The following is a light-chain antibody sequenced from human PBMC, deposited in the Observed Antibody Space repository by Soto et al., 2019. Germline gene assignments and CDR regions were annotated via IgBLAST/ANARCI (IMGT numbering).Light chain of an antibody. CDR3: CSYAGSYTRYV. CDR1: SSDVGGYNY. Sequence: QSVLTQPRSVSGSPGQSVTISCTGTSSDVGGYNYVSWYQRHPGKAPKLMIYDVSKRPSGVPDRFSGSKSGNTASLTISGLQAEDEADYYCCSYAGSYTRYVFGTGTKVTVL. J-gene: IGLJ1*01. CDR2: DVS. V-gene: IGLV2-11*01.